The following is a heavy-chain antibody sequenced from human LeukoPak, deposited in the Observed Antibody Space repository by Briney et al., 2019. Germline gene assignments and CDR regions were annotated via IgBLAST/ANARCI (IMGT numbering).Heavy chain of an antibody. Sequence: ASVKVSCKASGYTFIDDYIYWVRQAPGQGLEWMGWINPNSGGTNYAQKFQGRVTMTRDTSISTDYMELSRLRSDDTAVYYCARDGGRIQLWHHDAFDMWGQGTMVTVSS. CDR2: INPNSGGT. CDR1: GYTFIDDY. V-gene: IGHV1-2*02. J-gene: IGHJ3*02. CDR3: ARDGGRIQLWHHDAFDM. D-gene: IGHD5-18*01.